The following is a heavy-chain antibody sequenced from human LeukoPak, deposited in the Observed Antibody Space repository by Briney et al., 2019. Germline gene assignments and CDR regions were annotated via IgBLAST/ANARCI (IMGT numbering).Heavy chain of an antibody. D-gene: IGHD6-19*01. Sequence: SETLSLTCTVSSGSISSYYWSWIRQPPGKGLEWIGYIYYSGSTNYNPSLKSRVTIPVDTSKNQFSLKLSSETAADTAVYYCARVRVSSGWYIDYWGQGTLVTVSS. CDR2: IYYSGST. CDR3: ARVRVSSGWYIDY. CDR1: SGSISSYY. J-gene: IGHJ4*02. V-gene: IGHV4-59*01.